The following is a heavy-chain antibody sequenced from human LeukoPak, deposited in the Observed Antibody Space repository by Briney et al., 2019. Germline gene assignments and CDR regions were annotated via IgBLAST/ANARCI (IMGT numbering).Heavy chain of an antibody. CDR1: GFTVSSNY. Sequence: PGGSLRLSCAASGFTVSSNYMSWVRQAPGKGLEWVSVVYSGGSTYYADSVKGRFTISRDNSKNTLYLQMNSLRAEDTAVYYCAREDSYSYGHYWGQGTLVTVSS. V-gene: IGHV3-53*01. CDR2: VYSGGST. J-gene: IGHJ4*02. CDR3: AREDSYSYGHY. D-gene: IGHD5-18*01.